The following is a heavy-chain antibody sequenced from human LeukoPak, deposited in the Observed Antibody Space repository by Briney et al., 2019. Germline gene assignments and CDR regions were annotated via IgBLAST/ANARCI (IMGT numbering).Heavy chain of an antibody. CDR2: ISYDGSNK. CDR1: GFTFSSYS. CDR3: AKVSLNMVNDAFDI. J-gene: IGHJ3*02. V-gene: IGHV3-30*18. Sequence: GGSLRLSCAASGFTFSSYSMNWVRQAPGKRLEWVAVISYDGSNKYYADSVKGRFTISRDNSKNTLYLQMNSLRAEDTAMYYCAKVSLNMVNDAFDIWGQGTMVSVSS. D-gene: IGHD4/OR15-4a*01.